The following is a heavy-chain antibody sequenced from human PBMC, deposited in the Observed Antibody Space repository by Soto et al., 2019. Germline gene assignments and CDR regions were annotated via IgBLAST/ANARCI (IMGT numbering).Heavy chain of an antibody. V-gene: IGHV4-59*12. CDR1: GGSISSYY. CDR3: ARAFRSGLVPYYFDY. J-gene: IGHJ4*02. Sequence: SETLSLTCTVSGGSISSYYWSWIRQPPGKGLEWIGYIYYSGSTNYNPSLKSRVTISVDTSKNQFSLKLSSVTAADTAVYYCARAFRSGLVPYYFDYWGQGTLVTVSS. D-gene: IGHD3-22*01. CDR2: IYYSGST.